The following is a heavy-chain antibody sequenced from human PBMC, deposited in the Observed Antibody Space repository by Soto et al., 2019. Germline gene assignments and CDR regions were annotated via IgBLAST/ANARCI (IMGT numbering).Heavy chain of an antibody. V-gene: IGHV3-48*01. CDR1: GFTFSSYS. Sequence: GGSLRLSCAASGFTFSSYSMNWVRQAPGKGLEWVSYISSSSSTIYYADSVKGRFTISRDNAKNSLYLQMNSLRAEDTAVYYCARGGGDIVVVVAATSDFDYWGQGTLVTVSS. D-gene: IGHD2-15*01. CDR2: ISSSSSTI. J-gene: IGHJ4*02. CDR3: ARGGGDIVVVVAATSDFDY.